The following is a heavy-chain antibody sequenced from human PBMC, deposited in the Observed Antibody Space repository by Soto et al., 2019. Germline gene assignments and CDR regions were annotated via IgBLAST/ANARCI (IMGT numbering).Heavy chain of an antibody. V-gene: IGHV5-51*01. CDR3: AASIFYYGMDV. CDR2: IYPGDSDT. Sequence: PXDSLTISCKGSGDTFTNYWIGLVRQMPGKGLEWMGIIYPGDSDTKYNPSFQGQVTISADKSITTTYLRWTSLKASDTAIYYCAASIFYYGMDVWGQGTTVTVSS. CDR1: GDTFTNYW. J-gene: IGHJ6*02.